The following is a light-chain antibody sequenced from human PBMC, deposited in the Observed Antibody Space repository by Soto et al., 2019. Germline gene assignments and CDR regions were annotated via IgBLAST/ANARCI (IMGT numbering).Light chain of an antibody. V-gene: IGKV3-15*01. CDR1: QSVDIN. J-gene: IGKJ1*01. CDR3: QQYRSWPRT. Sequence: VMTPAPSTWSVSPGARATLSGKASQSVDINLAWYQQKPGQAPRLLIYGASTRATDMPGRFSGRGAGAEFTLTISSLQSEDFAVYYCQQYRSWPRTFGQGTKVDNK. CDR2: GAS.